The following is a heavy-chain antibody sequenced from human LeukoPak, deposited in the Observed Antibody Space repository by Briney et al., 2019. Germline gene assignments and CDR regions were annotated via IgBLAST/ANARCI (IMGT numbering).Heavy chain of an antibody. CDR1: GFTFSSYA. CDR3: ARDGPLNYGDYLDY. Sequence: VQPGRSLRLSCAASGFTFSSYAMHWVRQAPGKGLEWVAVISYDGSNKYYADSVKGRFTISRDNSKNTLYLQMNSLRAEDTAVYYCARDGPLNYGDYLDYWGQGTLVTVSS. J-gene: IGHJ4*02. CDR2: ISYDGSNK. V-gene: IGHV3-30-3*01. D-gene: IGHD4-17*01.